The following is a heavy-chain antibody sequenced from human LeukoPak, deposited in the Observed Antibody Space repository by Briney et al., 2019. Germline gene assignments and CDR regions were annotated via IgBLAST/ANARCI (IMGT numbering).Heavy chain of an antibody. D-gene: IGHD2-21*02. CDR3: ARRGKCGGDCYSHYYYYMDV. CDR1: GYTFTNYW. Sequence: GESLKISCKGSGYTFTNYWIAWVRQMPGKGLEWMGIIYPGDSDTRYSPSFQGQVTISADKFISTAYLQWSSLKASGTAVYYCARRGKCGGDCYSHYYYYMDVWAKGTTVTVSS. J-gene: IGHJ6*03. V-gene: IGHV5-51*01. CDR2: IYPGDSDT.